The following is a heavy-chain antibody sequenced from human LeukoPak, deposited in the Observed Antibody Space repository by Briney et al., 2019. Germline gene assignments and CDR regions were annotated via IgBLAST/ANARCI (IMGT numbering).Heavy chain of an antibody. V-gene: IGHV1-24*01. CDR2: FDPEDGET. CDR3: ATYIPGVAGTRAAFDI. D-gene: IGHD6-19*01. J-gene: IGHJ3*02. CDR1: GYTLTELS. Sequence: GASVKVCCKVSGYTLTELSMHWVRQAPGKGLEWMGGFDPEDGETIYAQKFQGRVTMTEDTSTDTAYMELSSLRSEDTAVYYCATYIPGVAGTRAAFDIWGQGTMVTVSS.